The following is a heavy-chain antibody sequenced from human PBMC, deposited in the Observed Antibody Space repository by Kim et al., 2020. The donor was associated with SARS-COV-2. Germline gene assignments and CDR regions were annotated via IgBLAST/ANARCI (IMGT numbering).Heavy chain of an antibody. CDR2: ISGSGGST. CDR3: AKVAFHEVLLWFGELLSSHPYYFDY. Sequence: GGSLRLSCAASGFTFSSYAMSWVRQAPGKGLEWVSAISGSGGSTYYADSVKGRFTISRDNSKNTLYLQMNSLRAEDTAVYYCAKVAFHEVLLWFGELLSSHPYYFDYWGQGTLVTVSS. CDR1: GFTFSSYA. J-gene: IGHJ4*02. V-gene: IGHV3-23*01. D-gene: IGHD3-10*01.